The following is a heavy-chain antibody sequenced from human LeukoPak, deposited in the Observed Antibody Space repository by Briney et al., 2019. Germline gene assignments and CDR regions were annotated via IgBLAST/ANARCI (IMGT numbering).Heavy chain of an antibody. CDR1: GFPFSSYW. V-gene: IGHV3-7*03. J-gene: IGHJ6*02. CDR3: ARGGGLDV. D-gene: IGHD3-16*01. CDR2: INHNGNVN. Sequence: HSGGSLRLSCVASGFPFSSYWMTWVRQAPGKGLEWVASINHNGNVNYYVDSVKGRFTISRDNAKNSLYLQMSNLRAEDTAVYFCARGGGLDVWGQGATVTVSS.